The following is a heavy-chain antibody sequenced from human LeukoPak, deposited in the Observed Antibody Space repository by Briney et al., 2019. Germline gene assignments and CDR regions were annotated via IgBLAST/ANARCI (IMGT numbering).Heavy chain of an antibody. V-gene: IGHV1-69*13. J-gene: IGHJ6*02. Sequence: ASVKVSCKASGGTFSSYAISWVRQALGQGLEWMGGIIPIFGTANYAQKFQGRVTITADESTSTAYMELSSLRSEDTAVYYCARDSSSSSGAMRLRYGMDVWGQGTTVTVSS. D-gene: IGHD6-6*01. CDR1: GGTFSSYA. CDR3: ARDSSSSSGAMRLRYGMDV. CDR2: IIPIFGTA.